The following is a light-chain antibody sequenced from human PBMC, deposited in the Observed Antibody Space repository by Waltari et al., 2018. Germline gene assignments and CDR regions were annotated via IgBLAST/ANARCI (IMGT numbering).Light chain of an antibody. V-gene: IGKV3D-15*01. CDR1: QSVSSK. Sequence: EIVMTQSPVTLSVSPGERATLSCKASQSVSSKLAWYGQKPGQPPRLLIYGASTRATGIPARFSGSGSGTEFTRTISILQSEDFAVYYCQQYNNWPLTFGGGTKVEIK. CDR3: QQYNNWPLT. CDR2: GAS. J-gene: IGKJ4*01.